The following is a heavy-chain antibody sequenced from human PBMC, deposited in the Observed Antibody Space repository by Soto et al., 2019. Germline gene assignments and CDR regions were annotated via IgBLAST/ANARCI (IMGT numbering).Heavy chain of an antibody. CDR1: GGTFSSYA. J-gene: IGHJ4*02. D-gene: IGHD4-17*01. V-gene: IGHV1-69*13. CDR2: IIPIFGTA. Sequence: ASVKVSCKASGGTFSSYAISWVRQAPGQGLEWMGGIIPIFGTANYAQKFQGRITITADESTSTAYMELSSLRSEDTAVYYCARESSPTEGDYDFDYWGQGTLVTVSS. CDR3: ARESSPTEGDYDFDY.